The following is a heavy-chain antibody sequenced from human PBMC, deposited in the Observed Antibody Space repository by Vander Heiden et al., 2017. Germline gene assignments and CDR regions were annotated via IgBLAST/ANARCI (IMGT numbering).Heavy chain of an antibody. J-gene: IGHJ4*02. CDR2: ISSSSSTI. V-gene: IGHV3-48*02. CDR3: ARDPGWFGELLSSALNY. D-gene: IGHD3-10*01. CDR1: GFTFSSYR. Sequence: EVQLVESGGGLVQPGGSLRLSCAASGFTFSSYRMNWVRQAPGKGLEWVSYISSSSSTIYYADSVKGRFTISRDNAKNSLYLQMNSLRDEDTAVYYCARDPGWFGELLSSALNYWGQGTLVTVSS.